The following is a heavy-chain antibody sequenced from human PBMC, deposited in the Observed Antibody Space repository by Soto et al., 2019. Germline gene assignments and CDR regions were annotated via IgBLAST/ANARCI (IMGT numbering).Heavy chain of an antibody. CDR2: MSPNSGYT. Sequence: SVKVSCKASGYTFTSYDINWVRQATGQGLEWMGWMSPNSGYTGCAQKFQGRVTMTRNTSISTAYMELSSLRSGDTAVYYCARGVNDVGGVSLDYWGQGALVTV. J-gene: IGHJ4*02. CDR1: GYTFTSYD. CDR3: ARGVNDVGGVSLDY. D-gene: IGHD3-3*01. V-gene: IGHV1-8*01.